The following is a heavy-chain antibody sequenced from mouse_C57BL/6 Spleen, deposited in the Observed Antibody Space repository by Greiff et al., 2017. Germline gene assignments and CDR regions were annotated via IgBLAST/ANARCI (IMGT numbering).Heavy chain of an antibody. CDR1: GYTFTSYW. CDR3: ARGYGYDGAMDY. Sequence: QVQLQQPGAELVKPGASVKLSRKASGYTFTSYWMHWVKQRPGQGLEWIGMIHPNSGSTNYNEKFKSKATLTVDKSSSTAYMQLSSLTSEDSAVYYCARGYGYDGAMDYWGQGTSVTVSS. CDR2: IHPNSGST. D-gene: IGHD2-2*01. J-gene: IGHJ4*01. V-gene: IGHV1-64*01.